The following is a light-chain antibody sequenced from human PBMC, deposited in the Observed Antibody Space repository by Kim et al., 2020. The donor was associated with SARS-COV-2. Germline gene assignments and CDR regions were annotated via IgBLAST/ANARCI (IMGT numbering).Light chain of an antibody. CDR3: SSSDNSGNHRGI. J-gene: IGLJ2*01. V-gene: IGLV3-10*01. Sequence: SYELTQPPSVSVSPGQTARNTCSGDALPKTYASWYQQKSGQAPVLVIYEDKNRPSGIPESFSGSISGTLATLTITGAQVEDEADYYCSSSDNSGNHRGIFGGGTKVTVL. CDR2: EDK. CDR1: ALPKTY.